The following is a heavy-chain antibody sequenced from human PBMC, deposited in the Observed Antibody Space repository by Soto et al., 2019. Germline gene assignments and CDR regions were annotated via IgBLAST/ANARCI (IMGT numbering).Heavy chain of an antibody. Sequence: SETLSLTCTVSGGSISSSSYYWGWIRQPPGKGLEWIGSIYYSGSTYYNPSLKSRVTISVDTSKNQFSLKLSSVTAADTAVYYCARDGFSDSRSRGDYWGQGTLVTVSS. D-gene: IGHD1-26*01. CDR3: ARDGFSDSRSRGDY. J-gene: IGHJ4*02. V-gene: IGHV4-39*07. CDR2: IYYSGST. CDR1: GGSISSSSYY.